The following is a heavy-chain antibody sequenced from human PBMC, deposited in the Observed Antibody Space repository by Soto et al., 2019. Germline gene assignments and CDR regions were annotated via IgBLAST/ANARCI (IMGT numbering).Heavy chain of an antibody. CDR1: GGSFSGYY. D-gene: IGHD2-2*01. CDR2: INHSGST. J-gene: IGHJ6*02. CDR3: ARGSSTPAAPGDYYYGMDV. Sequence: SETLSLTCAVYGGSFSGYYWSWIRQPPGKGLEWIGEINHSGSTNYNPSLKSRVTISVDTSKNQFSLKLSSVTAADTAVYYCARGSSTPAAPGDYYYGMDVWGQGTTVTSP. V-gene: IGHV4-34*01.